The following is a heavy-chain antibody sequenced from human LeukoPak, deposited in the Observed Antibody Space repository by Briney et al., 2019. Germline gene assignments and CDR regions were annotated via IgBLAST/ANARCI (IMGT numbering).Heavy chain of an antibody. J-gene: IGHJ4*02. V-gene: IGHV3-11*01. CDR1: GFTFSDYY. Sequence: LTLSCAVSGFTFSDYYMSWIRQAPGKGLEWVSYISSSGSTIYYADPVKRRFTILRDNAKNYVFLQRNSSVADADAVYYSSCPTYSSSWQIFDYWGQGNLVTASS. CDR3: SCPTYSSSWQIFDY. CDR2: ISSSGSTI. D-gene: IGHD6-13*01.